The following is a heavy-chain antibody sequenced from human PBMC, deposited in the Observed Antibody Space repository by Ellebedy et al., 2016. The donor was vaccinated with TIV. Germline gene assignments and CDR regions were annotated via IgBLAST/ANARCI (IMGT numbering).Heavy chain of an antibody. Sequence: SETLSLTXTVSGYSITSDYYWGWIRQPPGKGLEWIGTIYHSGSAYYNPSLKSRLTISVDTSKNQFSLKVVSVTAADTAVYFCVREFNRYFDIWGRGTLVSVSS. D-gene: IGHD1-14*01. CDR2: IYHSGSA. CDR3: VREFNRYFDI. V-gene: IGHV4-38-2*02. CDR1: GYSITSDYY. J-gene: IGHJ2*01.